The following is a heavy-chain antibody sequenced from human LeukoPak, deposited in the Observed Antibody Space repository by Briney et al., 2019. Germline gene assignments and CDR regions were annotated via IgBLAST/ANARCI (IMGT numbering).Heavy chain of an antibody. D-gene: IGHD3-22*01. J-gene: IGHJ4*02. V-gene: IGHV3-9*01. CDR3: ARCQLYYYDSSGYLLDY. CDR1: GFTFDDYA. Sequence: GGSLRLSCAASGFTFDDYAMHWVRQAPGKGLEWVSGISWNSGSIGYADSVKGRFTISRDNAKNSLYLQMNSLRAEDTAVYYCARCQLYYYDSSGYLLDYWGQGTLVTVSS. CDR2: ISWNSGSI.